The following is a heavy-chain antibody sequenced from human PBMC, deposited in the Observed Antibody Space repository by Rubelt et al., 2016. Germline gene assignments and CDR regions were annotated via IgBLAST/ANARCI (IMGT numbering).Heavy chain of an antibody. J-gene: IGHJ6*02. V-gene: IGHV3-23*05. Sequence: YYADSVKGRFTISRDNSKNTLYLQMNSLRAEDTAVYYCAKGKAMVRGVNYGMDVWGQGTTVTVSS. D-gene: IGHD3-10*01. CDR3: AKGKAMVRGVNYGMDV.